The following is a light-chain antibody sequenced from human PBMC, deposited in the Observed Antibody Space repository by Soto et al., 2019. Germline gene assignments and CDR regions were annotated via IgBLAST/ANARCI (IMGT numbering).Light chain of an antibody. Sequence: EIVLTQSPATLSSSPGETATLSCRASQYVGTRLAWYQHKPGQAPRLLIYYTSDRATGIPARFSGSGSGTDFTLTITSLDPEDFPTYSCHQRKSWPRTFGQGTKVDIQ. J-gene: IGKJ1*01. V-gene: IGKV3-11*01. CDR1: QYVGTR. CDR3: HQRKSWPRT. CDR2: YTS.